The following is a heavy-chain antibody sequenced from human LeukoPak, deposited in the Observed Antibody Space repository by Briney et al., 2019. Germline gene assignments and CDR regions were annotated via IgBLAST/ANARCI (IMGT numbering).Heavy chain of an antibody. D-gene: IGHD3-22*01. V-gene: IGHV4-31*03. CDR3: ARAGYASSGYYPHPFDY. CDR2: IYYSGST. CDR1: GGSISSGGYY. Sequence: PSQTLSLTCTVSGGSISSGGYYWSWIRQHPGKGLEWIGYIYYSGSTYYNPSLKSRVTISVDTSKNQFSLKLSSVTAADTAVYYCARAGYASSGYYPHPFDYWGQGTLVTVSS. J-gene: IGHJ4*02.